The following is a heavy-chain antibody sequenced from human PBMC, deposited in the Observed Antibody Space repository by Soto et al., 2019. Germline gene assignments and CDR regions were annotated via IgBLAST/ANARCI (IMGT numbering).Heavy chain of an antibody. CDR3: AIALFCCQECCGMEV. V-gene: IGHV3-33*01. J-gene: IGHJ6*02. CDR2: IWYDGSNK. Sequence: ESGGGVVQPGRSLRLACAASGFTFSSYGMHWVRQAPGKGLEWVAVIWYDGSNKYYADSVKGRFTISRDNSKNTLYLQMNRLRATDRAVYYCAIALFCCQECCGMEVWGRGSTVTVS. CDR1: GFTFSSYG. D-gene: IGHD3-9*01.